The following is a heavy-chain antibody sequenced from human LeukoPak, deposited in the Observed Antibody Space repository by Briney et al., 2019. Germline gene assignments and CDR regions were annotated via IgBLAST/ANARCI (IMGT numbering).Heavy chain of an antibody. CDR1: GGSITSDNW. V-gene: IGHV4-4*02. CDR3: ARDHDGMGV. Sequence: KASETLSLTCAVSGGSITSDNWWTWVRQPPGKGLEWIGAIYHSGSTDYNPSLKSRVTISVDKSKNQFSLKLSSVTAADTAVYFCARDHDGMGVWGQGTTVTVSS. J-gene: IGHJ6*02. CDR2: IYHSGST.